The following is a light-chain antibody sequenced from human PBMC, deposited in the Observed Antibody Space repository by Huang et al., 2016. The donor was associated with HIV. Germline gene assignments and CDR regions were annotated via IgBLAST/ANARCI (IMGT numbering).Light chain of an antibody. CDR2: AAS. CDR3: QQSYSSPWT. Sequence: DIELTQPPSSLSASLGDSVTINCRASQGISTYLNWYQQNHGKAPDLLISAASGLQTGVPSRFSGGGSGTEFTLTISSLYAEDLATYFCQQSYSSPWTFGQGTKVEIK. J-gene: IGKJ1*01. CDR1: QGISTY. V-gene: IGKV1-39*01.